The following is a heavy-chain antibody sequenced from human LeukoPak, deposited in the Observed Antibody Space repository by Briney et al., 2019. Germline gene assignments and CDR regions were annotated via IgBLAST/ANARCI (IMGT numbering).Heavy chain of an antibody. D-gene: IGHD3-22*01. V-gene: IGHV3-53*01. CDR2: IYSGGST. CDR3: ATYMIVVVRCFDY. J-gene: IGHJ4*02. CDR1: GFTVSSNY. Sequence: GGSLRLSCAASGFTVSSNYTSWVRQAPGKGLEWVSVIYSGGSTYYADSVKGRFTISRDNSKNTLYLQMNSLRAEDTAVYYCATYMIVVVRCFDYWGQGTLVTVSS.